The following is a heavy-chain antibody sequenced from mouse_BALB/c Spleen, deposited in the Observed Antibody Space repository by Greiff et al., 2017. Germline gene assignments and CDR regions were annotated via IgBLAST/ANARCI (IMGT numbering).Heavy chain of an antibody. CDR3: ARGGPHRYFDV. V-gene: IGHV5-17*02. CDR2: ISSGSSTI. J-gene: IGHJ1*01. D-gene: IGHD3-3*01. CDR1: GFTFSSFG. Sequence: EVQRVESGGGLVQPGGSRKLSCAASGFTFSSFGMHWVRQAPEKGLEWVAYISSGSSTIYYADTVKGRFTISRDNPKNTLFLQMTSLRSEDTAMYYCARGGPHRYFDVWGAGTTVTVSS.